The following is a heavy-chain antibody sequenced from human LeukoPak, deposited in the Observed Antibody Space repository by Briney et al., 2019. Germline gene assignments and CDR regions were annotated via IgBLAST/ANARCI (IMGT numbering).Heavy chain of an antibody. D-gene: IGHD3-10*01. J-gene: IGHJ6*02. Sequence: GGSLRLSCAASGFTFSSYSMNWVRQAPGKGLEWVSYISSSSSTIYYADSVKGRFTISRDNAKNSLNLQMNSLRAEDTAVYYCARLLITMVRGVIAYYGMDVWGQGTTVTVSS. CDR2: ISSSSSTI. V-gene: IGHV3-48*04. CDR1: GFTFSSYS. CDR3: ARLLITMVRGVIAYYGMDV.